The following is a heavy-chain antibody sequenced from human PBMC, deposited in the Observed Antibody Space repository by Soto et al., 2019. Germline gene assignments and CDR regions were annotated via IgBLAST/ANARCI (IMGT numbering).Heavy chain of an antibody. V-gene: IGHV4-39*01. D-gene: IGHD3-22*01. CDR1: GGSISSSSYY. CDR2: VYYGGST. CDR3: AGGDYYHSSGYYFYYYTMDV. J-gene: IGHJ6*02. Sequence: QLHLQESGPGLVKTSATLSLTCTVSGGSISSSSYYWGWIRQPPGKGLEWIGNVYYGGSTYYNPSLKSRVTISVATAKSQFSLKLSSVTAADTAVYYCAGGDYYHSSGYYFYYYTMDVWGQGTTVTVSS.